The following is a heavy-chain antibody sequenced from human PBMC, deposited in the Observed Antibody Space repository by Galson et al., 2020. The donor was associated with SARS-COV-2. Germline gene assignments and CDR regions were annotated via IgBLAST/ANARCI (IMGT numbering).Heavy chain of an antibody. J-gene: IGHJ5*02. Sequence: ASVKVSCKVSGYTLTELSMHWVRQAPGKGFEWMGGFDPEDGETIYAQKFQGRVTMTEDTSTDTAYMELSSLRSEDTAVYYCATGSAAAGKVLGWFDPWGQGTLVTVSS. V-gene: IGHV1-24*01. CDR3: ATGSAAAGKVLGWFDP. CDR2: FDPEDGET. CDR1: GYTLTELS. D-gene: IGHD6-13*01.